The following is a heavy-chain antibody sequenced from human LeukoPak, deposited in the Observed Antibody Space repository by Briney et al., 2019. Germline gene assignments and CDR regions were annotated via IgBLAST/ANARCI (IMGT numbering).Heavy chain of an antibody. CDR2: INTDGRIT. D-gene: IGHD1-26*01. CDR1: GFSFRDFA. Sequence: PGGSLRLSCVGSGFSFRDFAIHWVRQAPGKGLEYVSVINTDGRITYYADSVKGRFTISRDNSKNTVYLQMGSLRGDDMAVYYCTRDGGSFCDFDYWGQGALVTVSS. CDR3: TRDGGSFCDFDY. V-gene: IGHV3-64*02. J-gene: IGHJ4*02.